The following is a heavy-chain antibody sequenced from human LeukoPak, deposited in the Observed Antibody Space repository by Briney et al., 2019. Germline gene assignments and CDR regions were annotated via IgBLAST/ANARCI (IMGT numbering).Heavy chain of an antibody. CDR1: GGSISSYY. J-gene: IGHJ5*02. Sequence: SETLSLTCTVSGGSISSYYWSWIRQPPGKGLEWIGSIYYSGSTYYNPSLKSRVTISVDTSKNQLSLKLSSVTAADTAVYYCARANLWFGDAGGWFDPWGQGTLVTVSS. V-gene: IGHV4-59*12. CDR3: ARANLWFGDAGGWFDP. D-gene: IGHD3-10*01. CDR2: IYYSGST.